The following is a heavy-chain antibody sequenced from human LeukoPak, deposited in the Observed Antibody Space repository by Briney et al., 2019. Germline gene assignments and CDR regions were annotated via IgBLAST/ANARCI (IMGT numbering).Heavy chain of an antibody. D-gene: IGHD3-10*01. J-gene: IGHJ6*04. CDR1: GGTFSSYA. CDR3: PYYGSGSPLMIYGMDV. V-gene: IGHV1-69*01. Sequence: GASVKVSCKASGGTFSSYAISWVRQAPGQGLEWMGGIIPIFGTANYAQKFQGRVTITADESTSTAYMELSSLRSEDTAVYYCPYYGSGSPLMIYGMDVWGEGTTVTVSS. CDR2: IIPIFGTA.